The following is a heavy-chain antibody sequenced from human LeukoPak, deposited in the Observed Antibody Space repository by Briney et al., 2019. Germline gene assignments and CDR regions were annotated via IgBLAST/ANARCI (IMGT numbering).Heavy chain of an antibody. V-gene: IGHV4-59*08. CDR1: GGSISSYY. J-gene: IGHJ4*02. CDR3: SAGIAAAGIYYFDY. D-gene: IGHD6-13*01. Sequence: SETLSLTCTVSGGSISSYYWTWIRQPPGKGLEWIGYIYYSGSTNYNPSLKSRVAISVDTSKNQFSLKLSSVTAADTAVYYCSAGIAAAGIYYFDYWGQGTLVTVSS. CDR2: IYYSGST.